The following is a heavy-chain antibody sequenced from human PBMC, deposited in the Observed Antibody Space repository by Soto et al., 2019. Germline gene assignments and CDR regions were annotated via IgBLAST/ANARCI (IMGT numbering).Heavy chain of an antibody. CDR3: ARGSYGSGSYYAGDWFDF. CDR2: IKQDGSEK. CDR1: GFTFGTYW. V-gene: IGHV3-7*01. J-gene: IGHJ5*01. D-gene: IGHD3-10*01. Sequence: PGGSLRLSCAASGFTFGTYWMSWVRQAPGKRLEWVANIKQDGSEKYYMDSVKGRFTISRDNAKNSLYLQMNSLRAEDTAVYYCARGSYGSGSYYAGDWFDFWGQGTLVTVSS.